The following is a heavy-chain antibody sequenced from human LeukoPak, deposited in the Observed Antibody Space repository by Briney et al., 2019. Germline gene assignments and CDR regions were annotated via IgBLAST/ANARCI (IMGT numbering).Heavy chain of an antibody. V-gene: IGHV1-69*13. D-gene: IGHD3-9*01. Sequence: GASVKVSCKASGGTFSSYAISWVRQNPGQGLEWMGGIIPIFGTANYAQKFQGRVTITADESTSTAYMELSSLRSDDTAVYYCARDYYDILTGYPSLPWEEWGQGTLVTVSS. CDR2: IIPIFGTA. CDR1: GGTFSSYA. CDR3: ARDYYDILTGYPSLPWEE. J-gene: IGHJ4*02.